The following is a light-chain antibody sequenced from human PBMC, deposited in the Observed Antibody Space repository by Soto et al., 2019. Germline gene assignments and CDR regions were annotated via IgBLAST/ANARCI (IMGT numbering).Light chain of an antibody. Sequence: EIVLTQSPATLSLSPGERATLTCRASQSVSSNLAWYQQKPGQAPRLLIYGASTRATGIPARFSGSGSGTEFTLTISSLQSEDFAVYYCQQYNNWPPTTCGQGTRLEIK. J-gene: IGKJ5*01. CDR3: QQYNNWPPTT. V-gene: IGKV3-15*01. CDR1: QSVSSN. CDR2: GAS.